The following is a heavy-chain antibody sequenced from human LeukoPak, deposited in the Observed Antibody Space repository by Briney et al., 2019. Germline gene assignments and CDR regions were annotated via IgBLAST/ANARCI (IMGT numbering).Heavy chain of an antibody. CDR3: ARDRGSGSYDY. CDR1: GFSFSSYW. V-gene: IGHV3-74*01. J-gene: IGHJ4*02. Sequence: GGSLRLPCAASGFSFSSYWMHWVRQAPGKGLVWVSRISIDGSTTNYADSVKGRFTISRDNAKNTLYLQMNSLRAEDTAVYYCARDRGSGSYDYWGQGTLVTVSS. D-gene: IGHD1-26*01. CDR2: ISIDGSTT.